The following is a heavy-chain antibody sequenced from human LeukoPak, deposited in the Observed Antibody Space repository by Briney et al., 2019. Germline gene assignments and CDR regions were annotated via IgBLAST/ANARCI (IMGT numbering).Heavy chain of an antibody. J-gene: IGHJ5*01. CDR1: GGTFSSYA. CDR2: INPSGGST. CDR3: ARGPEAYYDFWSGYYPDGWFDP. Sequence: ASVKVSCKASGGTFSSYAISWVRQAPGQGLEWMGIINPSGGSTSYAQKFQGRVTMTRDTSASTVYMELSSLRSEDTAVYYCARGPEAYYDFWSGYYPDGWFDPWGQGTLVTVSS. D-gene: IGHD3-3*01. V-gene: IGHV1-46*01.